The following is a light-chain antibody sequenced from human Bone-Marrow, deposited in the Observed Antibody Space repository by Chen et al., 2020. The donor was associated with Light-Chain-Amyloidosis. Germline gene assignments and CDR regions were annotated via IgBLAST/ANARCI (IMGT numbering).Light chain of an antibody. CDR1: NIGSTS. V-gene: IGLV3-21*02. CDR3: QVWDRSSDRPV. J-gene: IGLJ3*02. CDR2: DDS. Sequence: SYVLTQPSSVSVAPGQTATIACGGNNIGSTSVHWYQQTPGQAALLVVYDDSDRPSGIPERFSGSKSGNTATLTISRVEAGDEADYYCQVWDRSSDRPVFGGGTKLTVL.